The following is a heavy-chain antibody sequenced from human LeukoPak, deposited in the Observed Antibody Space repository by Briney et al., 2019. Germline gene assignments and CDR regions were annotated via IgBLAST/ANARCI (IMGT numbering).Heavy chain of an antibody. CDR3: ARGKHDYGDYIFPHLDY. CDR2: FDPEDGET. J-gene: IGHJ4*02. V-gene: IGHV1-24*01. CDR1: GYTLTELS. D-gene: IGHD4-17*01. Sequence: ASVKVSCKVSGYTLTELSMHWVRQAPGKGLEWMGGFDPEDGETIYAQKFQGRVTMTEDTSTDTAYMELSSLRSEDTAVYYCARGKHDYGDYIFPHLDYWGQGTLVTVSS.